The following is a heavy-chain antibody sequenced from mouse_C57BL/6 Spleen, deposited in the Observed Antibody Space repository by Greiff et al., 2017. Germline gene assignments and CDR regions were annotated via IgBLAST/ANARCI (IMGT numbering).Heavy chain of an antibody. J-gene: IGHJ2*01. CDR2: IHPSDSDT. D-gene: IGHD1-1*01. V-gene: IGHV1-74*01. CDR1: GYTFTSYW. CDR3: AAYYGSRDFDY. Sequence: QVQLQQPGAELVKPGASVKVSCKASGYTFTSYWMHWVKQRPGQGLEWIGRIHPSDSDTNSNQKFKGKATLTADKSSSTAYMQLSSLTSEDAAVYYCAAYYGSRDFDYWGQGTTLTVSS.